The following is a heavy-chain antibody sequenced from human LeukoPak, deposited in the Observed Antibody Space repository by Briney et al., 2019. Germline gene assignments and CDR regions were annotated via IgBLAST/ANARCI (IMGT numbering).Heavy chain of an antibody. V-gene: IGHV4-34*01. J-gene: IGHJ4*02. CDR1: GGSFRGYY. Sequence: SETLSLTCAVYGGSFRGYYWSWIRQPPGKGLEWIGEINHSGGTNYNPSLKSRVTISVDTSKNQFSLKLSSVTAADTAVYYCARGPGWLPGRWPFDYWGQGTLVTVSS. D-gene: IGHD5-24*01. CDR2: INHSGGT. CDR3: ARGPGWLPGRWPFDY.